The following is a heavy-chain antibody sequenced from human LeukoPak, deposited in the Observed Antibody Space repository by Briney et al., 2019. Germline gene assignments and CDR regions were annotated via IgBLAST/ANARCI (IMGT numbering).Heavy chain of an antibody. D-gene: IGHD1-26*01. CDR1: GFTFSDYY. V-gene: IGHV3-11*06. CDR2: ISSSSSYT. CDR3: ARDPNEWELPQHRGLYGMDV. J-gene: IGHJ6*02. Sequence: PGGSLRLSCAASGFTFSDYYMSWIRQAPGKGLEWVSYISSSSSYTNYADSVKGRFTISRDNAKNSLYLQMNSLRAEDTAVYYCARDPNEWELPQHRGLYGMDVWGQGTTVTVSS.